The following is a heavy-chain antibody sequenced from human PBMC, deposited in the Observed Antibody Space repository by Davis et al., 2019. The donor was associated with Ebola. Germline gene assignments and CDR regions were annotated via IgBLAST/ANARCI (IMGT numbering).Heavy chain of an antibody. CDR1: GYTFTSYD. CDR2: MNPNSGNT. CDR3: ARFKLWSGYYYYYGMDV. Sequence: ASVKVSCKASGYTFTSYDINWVRQATGQGLEWMGWMNPNSGNTGYAQKFQGRVTMTRNTSISTAYMELSSLRAEDTAVYYCARFKLWSGYYYYYGMDVWGQGTTVTVSS. V-gene: IGHV1-8*01. J-gene: IGHJ6*02. D-gene: IGHD3-3*01.